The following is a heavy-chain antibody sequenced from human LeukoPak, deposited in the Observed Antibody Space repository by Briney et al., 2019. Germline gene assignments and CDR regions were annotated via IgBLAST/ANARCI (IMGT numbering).Heavy chain of an antibody. CDR1: GVAISRGGYA. CDR2: IYHSGTT. J-gene: IGHJ4*02. Sequence: SETLSLTCAVSGVAISRGGYAWNWIRQPPGKGLEWIAYIYHSGTTYYNPSLKSRATISVDTSKNQFSLKLSSVTAADTAVYYCAKGYCRGNSCYDDRGAFDYWGQGTLVTVSS. D-gene: IGHD2-2*01. CDR3: AKGYCRGNSCYDDRGAFDY. V-gene: IGHV4-30-4*07.